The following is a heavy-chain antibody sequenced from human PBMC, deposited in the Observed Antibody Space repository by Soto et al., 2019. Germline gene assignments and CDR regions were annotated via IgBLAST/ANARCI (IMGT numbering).Heavy chain of an antibody. Sequence: ASVKVSCKTSGYTFSNYCITWVRQAPGQPLEWLGWISLYSDGTNYAQKFQGRVSMTTDTSTTTAYMELRSLRSDDTAVYYCARVVPGAEAWFGPWGQGTLVT. D-gene: IGHD2-2*01. J-gene: IGHJ5*02. V-gene: IGHV1-18*01. CDR2: ISLYSDGT. CDR1: GYTFSNYC. CDR3: ARVVPGAEAWFGP.